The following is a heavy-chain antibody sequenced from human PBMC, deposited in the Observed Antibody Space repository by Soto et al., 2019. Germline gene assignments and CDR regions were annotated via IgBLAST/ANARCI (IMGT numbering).Heavy chain of an antibody. V-gene: IGHV1-18*01. CDR2: ISAYNGNT. J-gene: IGHJ6*03. D-gene: IGHD2-15*01. CDR1: GYTFTSYG. Sequence: QVQLVQSGAEVKKPGASVKVSCKASGYTFTSYGISWVRQAPGQGLEWMGWISAYNGNTNYAQKLQGRVTMTTDTSTSTAYMALRSLRSDDTAVYYCARVALCSGASCYHDYYGYSMDVWGKGTTVTVSS. CDR3: ARVALCSGASCYHDYYGYSMDV.